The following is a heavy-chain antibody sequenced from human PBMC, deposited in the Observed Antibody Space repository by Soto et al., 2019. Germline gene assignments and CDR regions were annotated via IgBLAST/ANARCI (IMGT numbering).Heavy chain of an antibody. Sequence: GGSLRLSCAASGFTFSSYAMSWVRQAPGKGLEWVSAISGSGGSTYYADSVKGRFTISRDNSKNTLYLQMNSLRAEDTAVYYCAKTRPPGDARYDYYYYYMDVWGKGTTVTVSS. CDR1: GFTFSSYA. D-gene: IGHD2-21*02. CDR3: AKTRPPGDARYDYYYYYMDV. V-gene: IGHV3-23*01. J-gene: IGHJ6*03. CDR2: ISGSGGST.